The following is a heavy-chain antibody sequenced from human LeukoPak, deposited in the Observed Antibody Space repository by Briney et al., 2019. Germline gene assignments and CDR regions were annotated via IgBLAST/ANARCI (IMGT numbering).Heavy chain of an antibody. CDR2: IYHSGST. CDR1: GYSISSGYY. CDR3: ACQIIAVAGTIDY. J-gene: IGHJ4*02. Sequence: PSETLSLTCAVSGYSISSGYYWGWIRQPPGKGLEWIGSIYHSGSTYYNPSLKSRVTISVDTPKNQFSLKLSSVTAADTAVYYCACQIIAVAGTIDYWGQGTLVTVSS. V-gene: IGHV4-38-2*01. D-gene: IGHD6-19*01.